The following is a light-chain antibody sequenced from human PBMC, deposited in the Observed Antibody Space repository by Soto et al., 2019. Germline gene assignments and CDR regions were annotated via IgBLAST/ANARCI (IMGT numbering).Light chain of an antibody. V-gene: IGLV2-11*01. CDR2: DVS. CDR3: CSYAGSYNYV. Sequence: QSALTQPRSVSGSPGQSVTISCTGTISDVGGYNYVSWYQQHPGKAPKLMIYDVSKRPSGFPDRFSGSKSGNTASLTISGLQAEDEADSYCCSYAGSYNYVFGTGTKLTVL. CDR1: ISDVGGYNY. J-gene: IGLJ1*01.